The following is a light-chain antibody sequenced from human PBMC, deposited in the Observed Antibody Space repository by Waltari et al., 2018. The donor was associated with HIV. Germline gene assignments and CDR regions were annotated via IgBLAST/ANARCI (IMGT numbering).Light chain of an antibody. CDR1: SPYSLFYQY. Sequence: QSALTQPASVSGFLGQSINISCPGISPYSLFYQYLSWYQQYPGKIPRLIIFDINNRPSGVSDHFSGSRSGNSASLTFSGLQSGDEAHYYCASNRLDYTLIFGGGTKLTVL. V-gene: IGLV2-14*03. J-gene: IGLJ2*01. CDR2: DIN. CDR3: ASNRLDYTLI.